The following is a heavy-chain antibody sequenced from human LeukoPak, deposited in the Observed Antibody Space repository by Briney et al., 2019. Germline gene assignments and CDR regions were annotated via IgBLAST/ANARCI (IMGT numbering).Heavy chain of an antibody. CDR2: MDPSGSQK. Sequence: GGSLRLSCAASVFTFNRSWMNWVRQAPGKGLEWVANMDPSGSQKRYVDSVKGRFIISKDNPGASLYLYMYSLRAEDTAIYYCAIWTSGNYWGQGTLVTVSS. V-gene: IGHV3-7*01. CDR1: VFTFNRSW. J-gene: IGHJ4*02. D-gene: IGHD1-1*01. CDR3: AIWTSGNY.